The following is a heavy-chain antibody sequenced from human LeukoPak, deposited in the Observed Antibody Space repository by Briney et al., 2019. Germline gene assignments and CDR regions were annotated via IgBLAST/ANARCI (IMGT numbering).Heavy chain of an antibody. J-gene: IGHJ6*03. V-gene: IGHV4-34*01. CDR3: ARGRRGKFWSGYRRYYYYMDV. Sequence: SETLSLTCAVYGGSFSGYYWSWIRQPPGKGLEWIGEINHSGSTNYNPSLKSRVTISVDTSKNQSSLKLSSVTAADTAVYYCARGRRGKFWSGYRRYYYYMDVWGKGTTVTVSS. CDR1: GGSFSGYY. D-gene: IGHD3-3*01. CDR2: INHSGST.